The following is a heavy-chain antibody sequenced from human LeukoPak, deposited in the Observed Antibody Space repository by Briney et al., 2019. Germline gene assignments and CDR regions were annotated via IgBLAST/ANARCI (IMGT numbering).Heavy chain of an antibody. CDR2: ISAYNGNT. CDR1: GYTLTSYG. CDR3: ARDHSGWYEGACSY. Sequence: ASVKVSCKASGYTLTSYGISWVRQAPGQGLEWMGWISAYNGNTNYAQKLQGRVTMTTDTSTNTAYMELRSLRSDDTALYYCARDHSGWYEGACSYWGQGTLVTVSS. J-gene: IGHJ4*02. V-gene: IGHV1-18*01. D-gene: IGHD6-19*01.